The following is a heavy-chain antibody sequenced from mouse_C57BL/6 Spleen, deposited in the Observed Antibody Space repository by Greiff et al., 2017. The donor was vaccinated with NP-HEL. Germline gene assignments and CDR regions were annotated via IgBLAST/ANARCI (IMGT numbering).Heavy chain of an antibody. J-gene: IGHJ4*01. CDR1: GFSFNTYA. D-gene: IGHD2-2*01. CDR3: VRHAWLPSMDY. CDR2: IRSKSNNYAT. Sequence: EVQGVESGGGLVQPKGSLKLSCAASGFSFNTYAMNCVRQAPGKGLEWVARIRSKSNNYATYYADSVKDRFTISRDDSESMLYLQMNNLKTEDTAMYYCVRHAWLPSMDYWGQGTSVTVSS. V-gene: IGHV10-1*01.